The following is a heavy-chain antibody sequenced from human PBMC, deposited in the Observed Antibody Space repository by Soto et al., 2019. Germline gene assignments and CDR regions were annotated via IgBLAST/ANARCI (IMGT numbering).Heavy chain of an antibody. CDR2: IIPIFGTA. Sequence: QVQLVQSGAEVKKPGSSVKVSCKASGGTFSSYAISWVRQAPGQGLEWRGGIIPIFGTANYAQKFQGRVPITADASTSTAYMELSSLRSEDTAVYYCARPMTTVTTYSSAFDIWGQGTMVTVSS. D-gene: IGHD4-17*01. V-gene: IGHV1-69*01. CDR1: GGTFSSYA. J-gene: IGHJ3*02. CDR3: ARPMTTVTTYSSAFDI.